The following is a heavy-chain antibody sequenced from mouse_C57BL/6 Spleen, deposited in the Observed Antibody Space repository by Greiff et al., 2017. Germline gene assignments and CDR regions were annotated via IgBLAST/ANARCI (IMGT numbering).Heavy chain of an antibody. CDR1: GFTFSSYA. CDR3: ARVFYYSIYYAMDY. Sequence: EVKVVESGGGLVKPGGSLKLSCAASGFTFSSYAMSWVRQTPEKRLEWVATISDGGSYTYYPDNVKGRFTITRDNAKNNLYLQMNHLKSKDTAMYYCARVFYYSIYYAMDYWGQGTSVTVSS. J-gene: IGHJ4*01. D-gene: IGHD1-1*01. V-gene: IGHV5-4*03. CDR2: ISDGGSYT.